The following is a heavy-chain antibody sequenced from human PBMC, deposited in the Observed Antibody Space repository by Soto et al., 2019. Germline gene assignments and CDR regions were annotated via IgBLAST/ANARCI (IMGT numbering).Heavy chain of an antibody. J-gene: IGHJ4*02. CDR2: ISYDGSDE. V-gene: IGHV3-30-3*01. Sequence: QVQLVESGGGVVQPRRSLRLSCAASGFTFSSYAMHWVRQAPGKGLEWVAFISYDGSDEYYADSVKGRFTISRDNSKNTLYLQVNSLRIEDTAVYYCARDRSMVVVAPGYWGQGTLVTVS. CDR1: GFTFSSYA. CDR3: ARDRSMVVVAPGY. D-gene: IGHD3-22*01.